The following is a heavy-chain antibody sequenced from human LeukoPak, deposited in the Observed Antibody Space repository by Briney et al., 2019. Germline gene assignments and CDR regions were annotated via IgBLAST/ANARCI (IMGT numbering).Heavy chain of an antibody. CDR2: IRSKANSYAT. J-gene: IGHJ4*02. CDR1: GFTFSGSA. CDR3: TSRIVVHLDY. Sequence: GGSLRLSCAASGFTFSGSAMHWVRQAPGKGLEWVGRIRSKANSYATAYAASVKGRFTISRDDSKNTAYLQMNSLKTEDTAVYYCTSRIVVHLDYWGQGTLATVSS. D-gene: IGHD3-22*01. V-gene: IGHV3-73*01.